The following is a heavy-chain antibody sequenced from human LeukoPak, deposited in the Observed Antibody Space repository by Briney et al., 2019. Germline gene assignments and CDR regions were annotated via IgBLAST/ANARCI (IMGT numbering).Heavy chain of an antibody. D-gene: IGHD5-24*01. V-gene: IGHV4-34*01. J-gene: IGHJ5*02. CDR2: IHRSGST. CDR1: GGSFSGYY. CDR3: ARGDGYNSRRFDP. Sequence: SETLSLTCAVYGGSFSGYYWSWIRQPPGKGLEWIGEIHRSGSTNYNPSLKSRVTISVDTSKNQFSLKLSSVTAADTAVYYCARGDGYNSRRFDPWGQGTLVTVSS.